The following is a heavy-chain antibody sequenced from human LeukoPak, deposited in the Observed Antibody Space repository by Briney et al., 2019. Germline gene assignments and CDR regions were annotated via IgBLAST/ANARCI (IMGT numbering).Heavy chain of an antibody. D-gene: IGHD3-10*01. V-gene: IGHV1-58*02. CDR1: GFTFTSST. J-gene: IGHJ4*02. CDR2: IVVGSGNT. CDR3: AGTPWFGELTLDY. Sequence: SVKVSCKASGFTFTSSTIQWVRQARGQRLEWIGWIVVGSGNTNYAQKFQERVIITRDMSTTTVYMELSSLRSEDPAVYYRAGTPWFGELTLDYWGQGTLVTVSS.